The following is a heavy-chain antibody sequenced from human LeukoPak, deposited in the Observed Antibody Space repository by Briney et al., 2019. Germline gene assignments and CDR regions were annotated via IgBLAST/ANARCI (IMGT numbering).Heavy chain of an antibody. J-gene: IGHJ4*02. D-gene: IGHD4-17*01. CDR3: ASPPHYGDYVVRDY. CDR2: IYYSGST. V-gene: IGHV4-39*01. CDR1: GCSISSSSYY. Sequence: SETLSLTCTVSGCSISSSSYYWGWIRQPPWKGLEWIGSIYYSGSTYYNPSRKSRVTISVDTSKNQFSLKLSSVTAADTAVYYCASPPHYGDYVVRDYWGQGTLVTVSS.